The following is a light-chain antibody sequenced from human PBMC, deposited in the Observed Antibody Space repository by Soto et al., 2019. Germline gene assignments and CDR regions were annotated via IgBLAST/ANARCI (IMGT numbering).Light chain of an antibody. CDR1: QSVSSN. Sequence: EIVSKQSPSTLSVYTGERATFSCRASQSVSSNLAWYQQKPGQAPRLLIYGASIRATGIPARFSGSGSGTEFTLTISTLQSEDFAIYYCQHYNNWPPWTFGQGTKVDIK. V-gene: IGKV3-15*01. CDR2: GAS. J-gene: IGKJ1*01. CDR3: QHYNNWPPWT.